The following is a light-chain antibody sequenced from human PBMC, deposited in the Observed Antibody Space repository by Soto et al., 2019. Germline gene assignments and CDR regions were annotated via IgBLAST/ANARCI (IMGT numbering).Light chain of an antibody. J-gene: IGKJ1*01. V-gene: IGKV3-11*01. Sequence: EIVLTQSPATLSLSPGERATLSCRASQSVSSYLAWYQQKPGQAPRLLIYDASNRATGIPARFSGSGSGTDFTLTISSLEPEEFAVYYCQQRSNWPRTFGQGTKVAI. CDR1: QSVSSY. CDR2: DAS. CDR3: QQRSNWPRT.